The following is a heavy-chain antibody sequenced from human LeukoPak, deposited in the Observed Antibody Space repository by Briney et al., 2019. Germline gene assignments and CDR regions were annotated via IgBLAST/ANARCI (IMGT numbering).Heavy chain of an antibody. Sequence: GGSLRLSCAASGFTVSSNDMSWVRQAPGKGLEWVSVIYSGGSTYYADSVKGRFTISRDNSKNTLYLQMNSLRAEDTAVYYCARDNPNYYGSGSYSPTWYYGMDVWGQGTTVTVSS. CDR1: GFTVSSND. J-gene: IGHJ6*02. CDR3: ARDNPNYYGSGSYSPTWYYGMDV. D-gene: IGHD3-10*01. V-gene: IGHV3-53*01. CDR2: IYSGGST.